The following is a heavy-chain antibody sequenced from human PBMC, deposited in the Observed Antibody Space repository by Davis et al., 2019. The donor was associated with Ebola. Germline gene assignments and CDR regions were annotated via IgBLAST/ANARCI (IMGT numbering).Heavy chain of an antibody. Sequence: PGGSLRLSCAASGFTFSSYAMSWVRQAPGKGLEWVANIKQDGSEIHYVDSVKGRFTISRDNTKNSLYLQMNSLRDEDTAVYYCARGRGNYAIDYWGQGTLVIVSS. CDR3: ARGRGNYAIDY. V-gene: IGHV3-7*01. CDR1: GFTFSSYA. D-gene: IGHD1-7*01. J-gene: IGHJ4*02. CDR2: IKQDGSEI.